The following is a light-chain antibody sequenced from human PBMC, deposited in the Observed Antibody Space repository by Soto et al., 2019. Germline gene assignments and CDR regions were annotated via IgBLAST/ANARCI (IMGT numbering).Light chain of an antibody. J-gene: IGLJ1*01. CDR3: CSYAGSSTYV. V-gene: IGLV2-23*01. CDR2: EGS. Sequence: QSVVTQSASVFWSPGQAITISRTGTSSDVGTYNLVSWYQQHPGKAPKLMIYEGSKRPSGVSNRFSGSKSGNTASLTISGLQAEDEADYYCCSYAGSSTYVFGTGTKVTVL. CDR1: SSDVGTYNL.